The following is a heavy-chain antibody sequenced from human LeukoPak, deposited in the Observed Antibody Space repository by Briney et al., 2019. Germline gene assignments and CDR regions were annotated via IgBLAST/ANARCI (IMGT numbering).Heavy chain of an antibody. D-gene: IGHD3-10*01. V-gene: IGHV4-34*01. CDR2: INHSGST. Sequence: SETLSLTCAVYGGSFSGYYWSWIRQPPGKGLEWIGEINHSGSTNYNPSLKRRVTISVDTSKNQFSLKLSSVTAADTAVYYCAGGRYYGPVDYWGQGTLVTVSS. J-gene: IGHJ4*02. CDR3: AGGRYYGPVDY. CDR1: GGSFSGYY.